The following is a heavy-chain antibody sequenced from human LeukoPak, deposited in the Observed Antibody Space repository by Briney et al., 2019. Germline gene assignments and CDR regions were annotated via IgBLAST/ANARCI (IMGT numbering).Heavy chain of an antibody. CDR2: ISTSSSTI. V-gene: IGHV3-48*01. D-gene: IGHD5-18*01. CDR3: AKDRVQLGFDY. Sequence: GGSLRLSCAASGFTFSTYSMNWVRQAPGKGLEWVSYISTSSSTIYYADSVKGRFTISRDNSKNTLYLQMNSLRAEDTAVYYCAKDRVQLGFDYWGQGTLVTVST. J-gene: IGHJ4*02. CDR1: GFTFSTYS.